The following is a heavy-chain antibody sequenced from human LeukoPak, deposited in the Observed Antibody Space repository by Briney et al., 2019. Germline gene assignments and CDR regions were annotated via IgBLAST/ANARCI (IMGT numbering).Heavy chain of an antibody. D-gene: IGHD3-22*01. CDR2: INHSGST. V-gene: IGHV4-34*01. Sequence: PSETLSLTCAVYGGSFSGYYWSWIRQHPGKGLEWIGEINHSGSTNYNPSLKSRVTISVDTSKNQFSLKLSSVTAADTAVYYCARGKNYYDSGGYHTLPHYWGQGTLVTVSS. J-gene: IGHJ4*02. CDR1: GGSFSGYY. CDR3: ARGKNYYDSGGYHTLPHY.